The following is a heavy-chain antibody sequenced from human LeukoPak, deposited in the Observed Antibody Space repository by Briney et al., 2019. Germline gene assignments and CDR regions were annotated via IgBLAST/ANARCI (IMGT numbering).Heavy chain of an antibody. J-gene: IGHJ4*02. V-gene: IGHV3-33*01. CDR2: IWYDGSNK. CDR3: ARDPRSRYYYDSSGYLDY. D-gene: IGHD3-22*01. Sequence: PGRSLRLSCAASGFTLSSYGMHWVRQAPGKGLEWVAVIWYDGSNKYYADSVKGRFTISRDNSKNTLYLQMNSLRAEDTAVYYCARDPRSRYYYDSSGYLDYWGQGTLVTVSS. CDR1: GFTLSSYG.